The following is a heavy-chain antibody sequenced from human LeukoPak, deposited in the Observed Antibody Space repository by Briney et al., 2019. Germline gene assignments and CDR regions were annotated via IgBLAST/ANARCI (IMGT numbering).Heavy chain of an antibody. J-gene: IGHJ4*02. CDR3: ARQGQWGFFDY. CDR1: GFTFSSYS. Sequence: GGSLRLSCTASGFTFSSYSMNWVRQAPGKGLEWVSSISSSSSYIYYADSVKGRFTISRDNAKNSLYLQMNSLRAEDTAVYYCARQGQWGFFDYWGQGTLVTVSS. CDR2: ISSSSSYI. D-gene: IGHD2-8*01. V-gene: IGHV3-21*01.